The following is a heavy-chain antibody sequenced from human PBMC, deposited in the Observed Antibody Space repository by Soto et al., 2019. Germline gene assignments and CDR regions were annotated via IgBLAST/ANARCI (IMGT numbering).Heavy chain of an antibody. J-gene: IGHJ4*02. CDR1: GLNFTKHP. V-gene: IGHV3-23*01. CDR2: ISGRTGDA. CDR3: GVQYDY. Sequence: VGSLRLSCEASGLNFTKHPMIWVRQGPGKGLEWVAAISGRTGDAAYADSVRGRFTLSRDSSTYTMFLQMNSLRAEDTAVYYCGVQYDYWGQGTLVTVSS.